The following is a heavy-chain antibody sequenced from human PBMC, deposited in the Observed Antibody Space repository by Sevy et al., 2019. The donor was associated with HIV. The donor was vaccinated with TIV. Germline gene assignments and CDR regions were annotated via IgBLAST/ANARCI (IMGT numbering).Heavy chain of an antibody. J-gene: IGHJ6*02. V-gene: IGHV4-59*01. D-gene: IGHD3-22*01. CDR1: NGSISGYF. CDR3: ARDRVTYYYDSSGYYTSGYGMDV. Sequence: SETLSLTCIVSNGSISGYFWSWIRQPPGKGLEWIGYISDTGSTNYNPPLKSRVTISVDTSKNQFSLRLSSVTAADTAVYYCARDRVTYYYDSSGYYTSGYGMDVWGQGTTVTVSS. CDR2: ISDTGST.